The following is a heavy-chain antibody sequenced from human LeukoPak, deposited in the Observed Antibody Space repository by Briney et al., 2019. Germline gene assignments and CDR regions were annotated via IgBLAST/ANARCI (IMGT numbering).Heavy chain of an antibody. J-gene: IGHJ4*02. CDR2: IIPILGIA. D-gene: IGHD4-17*01. Sequence: ASVKVSCEASGGTFSSYAISWVRQAPGQGLEWMGRIIPILGIANYAQKFQGRVTITADKSTSTAYMELSSLRSEDTAVYYCARDRSYGDDAFDYWGQGTLVTVSS. CDR1: GGTFSSYA. CDR3: ARDRSYGDDAFDY. V-gene: IGHV1-69*04.